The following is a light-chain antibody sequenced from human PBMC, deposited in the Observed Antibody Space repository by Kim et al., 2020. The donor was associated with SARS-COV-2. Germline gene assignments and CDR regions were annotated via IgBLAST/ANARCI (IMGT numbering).Light chain of an antibody. V-gene: IGLV10-54*01. J-gene: IGLJ7*01. CDR1: TNNVGDQG. CDR3: SAWDSRLGAWV. CDR2: RNN. Sequence: QAGLTQPPSVSKGLRETATLTCTGDTNNVGDQGATWLQQHQGHPPKLLSYRNNNRSSGISERLSASRSGTAASLTITGLQPEDEADYYCSAWDSRLGAWVFGGGTQLTVL.